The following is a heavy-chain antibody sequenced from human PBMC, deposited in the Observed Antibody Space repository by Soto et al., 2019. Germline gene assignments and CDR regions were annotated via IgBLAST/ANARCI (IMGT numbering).Heavy chain of an antibody. J-gene: IGHJ4*02. CDR2: ISGSGDRA. CDR3: AKDRRISGSYPAFDH. CDR1: GFDFSSYA. Sequence: GGSLSLSCAASGFDFSSYAMSWVRQAPGKGLGWVSGISGSGDRAFYADSVKGRFTISRDSSKNTLYLQMNSLRAEDTAVYYCAKDRRISGSYPAFDHWGQGILVTVSS. V-gene: IGHV3-23*01. D-gene: IGHD1-26*01.